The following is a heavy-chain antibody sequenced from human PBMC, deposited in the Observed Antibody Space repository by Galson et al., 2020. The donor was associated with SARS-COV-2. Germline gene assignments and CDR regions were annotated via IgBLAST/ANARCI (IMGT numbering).Heavy chain of an antibody. D-gene: IGHD1-26*01. CDR1: GGFISASY. CDR3: ARNIVGATLRGIVYVDY. CDR2: IYYSGTT. Sequence: SETLSLTCTVSGGFISASYYWSWIWQPPGEGPEWIGYIYYSGTTNYNTSLKNRVTISVDTSKNQFSLNLSSVTAADTAVDYCARNIVGATLRGIVYVDYGCQGALVTVAS. V-gene: IGHV4-59*08. J-gene: IGHJ4*02.